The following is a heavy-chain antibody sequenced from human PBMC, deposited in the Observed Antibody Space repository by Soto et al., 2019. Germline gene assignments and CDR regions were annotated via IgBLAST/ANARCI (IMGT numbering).Heavy chain of an antibody. J-gene: IGHJ4*02. D-gene: IGHD2-21*02. V-gene: IGHV1-69*01. Sequence: QVHLVQSGAEVKKSASSVRVSCTASGGTFTNDAISWVRQAPGQGLEWLGRIIPFFGTPDYSQSFQGRLTITADESTGTAYMDLRSLRSDDTAVYYCAREVVTETTLGYFDFWGQGTLVTVSS. CDR3: AREVVTETTLGYFDF. CDR2: IIPFFGTP. CDR1: GGTFTNDA.